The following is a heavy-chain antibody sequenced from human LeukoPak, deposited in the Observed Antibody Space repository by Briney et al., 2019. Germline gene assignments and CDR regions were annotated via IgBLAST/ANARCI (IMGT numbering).Heavy chain of an antibody. Sequence: QPGGSLRLSCAVSGLTFSSCWMSWVRQAPGKGLEWVANINKDGSEKYYVDSMGGRFIISRDNAKNSLYLQMNSLRAEDTAVYYCAKVPRNSGLGYWGQGARVTVSS. CDR2: INKDGSEK. D-gene: IGHD6-19*01. J-gene: IGHJ4*02. CDR3: AKVPRNSGLGY. CDR1: GLTFSSCW. V-gene: IGHV3-7*01.